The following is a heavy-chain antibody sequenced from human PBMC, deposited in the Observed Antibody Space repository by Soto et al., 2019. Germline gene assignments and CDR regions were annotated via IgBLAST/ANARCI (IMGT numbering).Heavy chain of an antibody. V-gene: IGHV1-24*01. D-gene: IGHD3-3*01. CDR3: ATPVSDFWSGYPRPYYYYGMDV. CDR2: FDPEDGET. Sequence: ASVKVSCKVSGCTLTELSMHWVRQAPGKGLEWMGGFDPEDGETIYAQKFQGRVTMTEDTSTDTAYMELSSLRSEDTAVYYCATPVSDFWSGYPRPYYYYGMDVWGQGTTVTVSS. J-gene: IGHJ6*02. CDR1: GCTLTELS.